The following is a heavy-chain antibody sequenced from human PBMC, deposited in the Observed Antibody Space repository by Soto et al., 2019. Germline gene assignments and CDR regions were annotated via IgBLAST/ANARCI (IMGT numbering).Heavy chain of an antibody. CDR3: ARGSRWRGWFDY. CDR2: IYYSGST. Sequence: SETLSLTCTVSGGSISSGGYYWSWIRQHPGKGLEWIGYIYYSGSTYYNPSLKSRVTISVDTSKNQFSLKLSSVTAADTAVYYCARGSRWRGWFDYWGQGTLVTVSS. CDR1: GGSISSGGYY. D-gene: IGHD6-19*01. J-gene: IGHJ4*02. V-gene: IGHV4-31*03.